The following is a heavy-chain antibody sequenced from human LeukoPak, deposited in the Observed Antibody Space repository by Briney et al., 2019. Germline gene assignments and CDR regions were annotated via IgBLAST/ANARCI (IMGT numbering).Heavy chain of an antibody. CDR3: ARVGYSSGWFPDS. J-gene: IGHJ4*02. CDR2: FHYSGST. V-gene: IGHV4-59*12. CDR1: SGSISSYY. D-gene: IGHD6-19*01. Sequence: PSETLSLTCTVSSGSISSYYWTWIRQPPGKGLEWIGYFHYSGSTNYNPSLKSRVTISVDTSKNQFSLKLNSVTAADTAVYYCARVGYSSGWFPDSWGQGTLVTVSS.